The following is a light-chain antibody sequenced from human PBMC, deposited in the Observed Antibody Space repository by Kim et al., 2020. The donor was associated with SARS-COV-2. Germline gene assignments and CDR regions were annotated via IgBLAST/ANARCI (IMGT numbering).Light chain of an antibody. Sequence: GQAVRITCQGDSLRSYYASWYQQKPGQGPVLVIYGKNNRPSGIPDRFYGSSSGNTASLTITGAQAEDEADYYCNSRDSSGNHMYVFGGGTQLTVL. CDR1: SLRSYY. CDR3: NSRDSSGNHMYV. V-gene: IGLV3-19*01. CDR2: GKN. J-gene: IGLJ3*02.